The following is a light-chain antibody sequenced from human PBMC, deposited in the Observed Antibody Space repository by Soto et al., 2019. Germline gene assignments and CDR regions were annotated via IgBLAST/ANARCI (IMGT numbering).Light chain of an antibody. CDR1: QSARSS. CDR3: QQYNNWPWT. V-gene: IGKV3-15*01. CDR2: GAS. Sequence: EIVMTQSPATLSVSPGERATLSCRASQSARSSLAWYQQKPGQAPRLLIYGASTRATGIPARFSGGGSGTDFTLAISGLQSEGSAVYYCQQYNNWPWTFGPGTKVDIK. J-gene: IGKJ1*01.